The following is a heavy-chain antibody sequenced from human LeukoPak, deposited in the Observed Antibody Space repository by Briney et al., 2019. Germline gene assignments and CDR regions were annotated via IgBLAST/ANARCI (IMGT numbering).Heavy chain of an antibody. V-gene: IGHV3-74*01. Sequence: GGSLRLSCAASGFTFSSYWMHWVRQAPGKGLVWVSRINSDGSSTSYADSVKGRFTISRDNAKNSLYLQMNSLRAEDTAVYYCASQSGETYCDFWSGYSLYFDYWGQGTLVTVSS. J-gene: IGHJ4*02. CDR1: GFTFSSYW. CDR3: ASQSGETYCDFWSGYSLYFDY. D-gene: IGHD3-3*01. CDR2: INSDGSST.